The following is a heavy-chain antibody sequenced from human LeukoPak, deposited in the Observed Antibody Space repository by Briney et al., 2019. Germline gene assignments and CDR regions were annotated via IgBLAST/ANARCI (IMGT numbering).Heavy chain of an antibody. CDR2: IYASGNT. CDR1: GGSVSSASYY. J-gene: IGHJ4*02. Sequence: SETLSLTCTVSGGSVSSASYYWTWIRQPPGKGLEWIGYIYASGNTNYNPSLKSRVTISVDTSKNQFSLKLSSVTAADTAVYYCAEGSPPDYWGQGTLVTVSS. CDR3: AEGSPPDY. V-gene: IGHV4-61*01. D-gene: IGHD6-6*01.